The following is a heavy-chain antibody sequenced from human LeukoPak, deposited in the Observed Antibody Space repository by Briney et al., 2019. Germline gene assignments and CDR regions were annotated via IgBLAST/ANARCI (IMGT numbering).Heavy chain of an antibody. V-gene: IGHV1-2*02. CDR2: INPNSGDT. CDR1: GYIFTGYY. Sequence: RASVKVSCKASGYIFTGYYMHWVRQAPGQGLEWMGWINPNSGDTNYAQKFQGRVTMTRDTSISTAHMELSRLRSDDTAVYYCARVRYRLAETYIDYWGQGTLVTVSS. D-gene: IGHD3-16*01. J-gene: IGHJ4*02. CDR3: ARVRYRLAETYIDY.